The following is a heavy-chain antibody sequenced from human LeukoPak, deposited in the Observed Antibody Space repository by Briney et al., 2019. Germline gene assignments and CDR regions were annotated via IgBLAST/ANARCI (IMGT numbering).Heavy chain of an antibody. V-gene: IGHV4-59*01. D-gene: IGHD3-22*01. Sequence: SETLSLTCTVSGGSISSYYWSWIRQPPGKGLEWIGYIYYSGSTNYNPSLKSRVTISVDTSKNQFSLKLSSVTAADTAVYYCARANYDSSIDYWGQGTLVTVSS. CDR1: GGSISSYY. J-gene: IGHJ4*02. CDR2: IYYSGST. CDR3: ARANYDSSIDY.